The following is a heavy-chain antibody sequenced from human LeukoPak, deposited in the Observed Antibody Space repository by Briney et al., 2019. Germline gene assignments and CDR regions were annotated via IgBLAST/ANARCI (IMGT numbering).Heavy chain of an antibody. Sequence: GGPLRLSCAASGFTFFNAWMSWVRQAPGKGLEWIGRIQNKADGGTTEYGEPVNGRFTISRDDSKNTLFLQMNGLKTEDTAVYYCAREVMYSFDFWGQGALVTVSS. CDR1: GFTFFNAW. CDR3: AREVMYSFDF. V-gene: IGHV3-15*01. D-gene: IGHD3-16*01. CDR2: IQNKADGGTT. J-gene: IGHJ4*02.